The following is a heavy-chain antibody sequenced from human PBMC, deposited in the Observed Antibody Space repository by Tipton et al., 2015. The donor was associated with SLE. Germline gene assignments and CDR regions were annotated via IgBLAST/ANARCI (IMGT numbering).Heavy chain of an antibody. CDR1: GGSISPYY. V-gene: IGHV4-59*08. J-gene: IGHJ4*02. D-gene: IGHD3-3*01. CDR2: IYSSGTT. Sequence: TLSLTCTVSGGSISPYYWSWLRQPPGKGLEWIGYIYSSGTTNYNPSLKSRVATSVDTSKNQFSLKLNSVTAADTAVYYCARHSGGTEWYVYWGQGIRVTVSS. CDR3: ARHSGGTEWYVY.